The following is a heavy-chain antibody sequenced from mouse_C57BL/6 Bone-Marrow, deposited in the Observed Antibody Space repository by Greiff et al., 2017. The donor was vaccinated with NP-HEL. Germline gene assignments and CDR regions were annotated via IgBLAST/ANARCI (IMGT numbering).Heavy chain of an antibody. V-gene: IGHV1-72*01. J-gene: IGHJ4*01. CDR3: ARGIILLLRYPYAMDY. CDR1: GYTFTSYW. D-gene: IGHD1-1*01. CDR2: IDPNSGGT. Sequence: QVQLQQPGAELVKPGASVKLSCKASGYTFTSYWMHWVKQRPGRGLEWIGRIDPNSGGTKYNEKFKSKATLTVDKPSSTAYMQLSSLTSEDSAVYYCARGIILLLRYPYAMDYWGQGTSVTVSS.